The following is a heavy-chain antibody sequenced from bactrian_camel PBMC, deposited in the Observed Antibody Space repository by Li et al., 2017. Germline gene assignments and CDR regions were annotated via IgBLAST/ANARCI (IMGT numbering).Heavy chain of an antibody. CDR3: AADQLYGTCRDVLDFPA. Sequence: VESGGGSVQAGGSLRLSCAASGYGYRSYSMGWLRQAPGKEREGVAAIDSDGIASYADSVKGRFIITRDKAKDLVYLQMNGPQPEDTGMYYCAADQLYGTCRDVLDFPARGQGTQVTVSS. J-gene: IGHJ4*01. CDR2: IDSDGIA. CDR1: GYGYRSYS. D-gene: IGHD6*01. V-gene: IGHV3S53*01.